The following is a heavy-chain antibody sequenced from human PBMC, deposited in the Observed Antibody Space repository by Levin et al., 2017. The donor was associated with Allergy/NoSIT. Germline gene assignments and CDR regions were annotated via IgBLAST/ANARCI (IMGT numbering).Heavy chain of an antibody. CDR2: IYPGDSDT. CDR1: GYSFTSYW. Sequence: GESLKISCKGSGYSFTSYWIGWVRQMPGKGLEWMGIIYPGDSDTRYSPSFQGQVTISADKSISTAYLQWSSLKASDTAMYYCASSIAAPRVAFDIWGQGTMVTVSS. V-gene: IGHV5-51*01. CDR3: ASSIAAPRVAFDI. J-gene: IGHJ3*02. D-gene: IGHD6-6*01.